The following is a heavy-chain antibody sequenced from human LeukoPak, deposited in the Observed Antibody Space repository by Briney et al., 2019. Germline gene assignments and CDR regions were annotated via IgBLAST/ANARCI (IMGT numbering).Heavy chain of an antibody. CDR2: ISAYNGNT. V-gene: IGHV1-18*01. Sequence: GASVKVSCKASGGTFSSYAISWVRQAPGQGLEWMGWISAYNGNTNYAQKLQGRVTMTTDTSTSTAYMELRSLRSDDTAVYYCARERRQLVQGDFDYWGQGALVTVSS. J-gene: IGHJ4*02. CDR1: GGTFSSYA. D-gene: IGHD6-6*01. CDR3: ARERRQLVQGDFDY.